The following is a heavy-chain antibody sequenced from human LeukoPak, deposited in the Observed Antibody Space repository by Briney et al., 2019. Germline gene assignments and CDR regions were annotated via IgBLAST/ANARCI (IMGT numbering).Heavy chain of an antibody. V-gene: IGHV1-18*01. Sequence: ASVKVSCKASGYTFNSYGISWVRQAPGQGLEWMGWISAYNGNTNYAQKLQGRVTMTTDTSTSTAYMELRSLRSDDTAVYYCARDESGSGSYYNAYWGQGTLVTVSS. J-gene: IGHJ4*02. CDR2: ISAYNGNT. CDR3: ARDESGSGSYYNAY. CDR1: GYTFNSYG. D-gene: IGHD3-10*01.